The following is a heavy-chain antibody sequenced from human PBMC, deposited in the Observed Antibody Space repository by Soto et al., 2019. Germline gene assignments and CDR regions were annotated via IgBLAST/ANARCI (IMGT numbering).Heavy chain of an antibody. CDR1: GGSISSYY. CDR2: IYYSGST. V-gene: IGHV4-59*01. J-gene: IGHJ6*02. CDR3: ASKYYDILTGYFMDV. Sequence: SETLSLTCTVSGGSISSYYWSWIRQPPGKGLEWIGYIYYSGSTNYNPSLKSRVTISVDTSMNQFSLKLSSVTAADTAVYYCASKYYDILTGYFMDVWGQGTTVTVSS. D-gene: IGHD3-9*01.